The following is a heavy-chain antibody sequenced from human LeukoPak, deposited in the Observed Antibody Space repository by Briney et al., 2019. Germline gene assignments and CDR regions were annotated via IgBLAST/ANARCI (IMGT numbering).Heavy chain of an antibody. V-gene: IGHV3-23*01. CDR2: ISGSGGTT. CDR1: GFTFSSYA. Sequence: GGSLRLSCAASGFTFSSYAISWVRQAPGKGLEWVSAISGSGGTTYYADSVRGRFTISRDNSKNTLYVQMNSLRAEDTAVYYCANVRGPSSGCTDYWGQGTLVTVSS. D-gene: IGHD6-25*01. CDR3: ANVRGPSSGCTDY. J-gene: IGHJ4*02.